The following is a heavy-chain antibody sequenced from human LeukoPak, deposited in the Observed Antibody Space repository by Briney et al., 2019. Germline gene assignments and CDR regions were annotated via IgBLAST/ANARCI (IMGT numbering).Heavy chain of an antibody. V-gene: IGHV4-28*05. D-gene: IGHD5-12*01. CDR2: IYYSGSI. CDR3: ARVFQGGYDLNDAFDI. J-gene: IGHJ3*02. CDR1: GYSISSTNW. Sequence: SDTLSLTCDVSGYSISSTNWWGWIRQPPGKGLEWIGYIYYSGSIYYNPSLESRVTMSVDTSKNQFSLKLSSVTAADTAVYYCARVFQGGYDLNDAFDIWGQGTMVTVSS.